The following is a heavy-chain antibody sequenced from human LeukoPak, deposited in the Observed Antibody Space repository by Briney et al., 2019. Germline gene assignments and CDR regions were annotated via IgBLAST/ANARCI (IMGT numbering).Heavy chain of an antibody. CDR2: ISGSGGST. V-gene: IGHV3-23*01. CDR1: GFTFSSYA. J-gene: IGHJ4*02. CDR3: AKENPVGGTNYFDY. D-gene: IGHD6-19*01. Sequence: GGSLRLSRAASGFTFSSYAMSWVRQAPGKGLEWVSAISGSGGSTYYADSVKGRFTISRDNSKNTLYLQMNTLRAEDRAVYYCAKENPVGGTNYFDYWGQGTLVTVAS.